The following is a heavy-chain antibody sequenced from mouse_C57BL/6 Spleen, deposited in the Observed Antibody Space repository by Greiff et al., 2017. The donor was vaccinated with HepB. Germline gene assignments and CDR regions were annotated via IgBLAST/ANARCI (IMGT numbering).Heavy chain of an antibody. CDR2: ISSGGVYI. CDR1: GFTFSSYA. D-gene: IGHD2-13*01. J-gene: IGHJ4*01. V-gene: IGHV5-9-1*02. CDR3: TREGGDGRVGYDMDD. Sequence: EVQLVESGEGLVKPGGSLKLSCAASGFTFSSYAMSWVRQTPEKRLEWVAYISSGGVYIYYADTMKGRFTISRDHARNTLYLQMSSLKSEDTAMYYGTREGGDGRVGYDMDDWGQGTSVTVSS.